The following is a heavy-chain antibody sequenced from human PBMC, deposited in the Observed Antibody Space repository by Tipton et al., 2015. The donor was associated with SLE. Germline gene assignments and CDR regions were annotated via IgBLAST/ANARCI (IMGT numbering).Heavy chain of an antibody. J-gene: IGHJ5*02. V-gene: IGHV4-59*11. CDR1: GGSITSHY. CDR2: IFDGGNT. CDR3: ARDRGPYTNWFDP. Sequence: TLSLTCNVSGGSITSHYWSWIRQPPGKGLEWIGNIFDGGNTNYSPSLKSRVTLSVDTSKNQFSLKLTSVTTADTALYYCARDRGPYTNWFDPWGQGTLVTVSS. D-gene: IGHD2-8*01.